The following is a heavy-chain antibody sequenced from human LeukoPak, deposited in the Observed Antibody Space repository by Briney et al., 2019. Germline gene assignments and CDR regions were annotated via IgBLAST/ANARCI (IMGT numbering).Heavy chain of an antibody. D-gene: IGHD3-9*01. CDR3: ARVGVLRYFDWLFTFDY. CDR2: IYYSGST. V-gene: IGHV4-39*07. Sequence: SETLSLTCTVSGGSISSSGYYWGWIRQPPGKGLEWIGSIYYSGSTYYNPSLKSRVTISVDTSKNQFSLKLSSVTAADTAVYYCARVGVLRYFDWLFTFDYWGQGTLVTVS. J-gene: IGHJ4*02. CDR1: GGSISSSGYY.